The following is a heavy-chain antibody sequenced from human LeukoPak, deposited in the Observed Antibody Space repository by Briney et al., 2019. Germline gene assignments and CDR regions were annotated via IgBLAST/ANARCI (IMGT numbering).Heavy chain of an antibody. CDR1: GGSISSYY. D-gene: IGHD2-15*01. CDR2: IYYSGST. V-gene: IGHV4-59*01. J-gene: IGHJ4*02. CDR3: ATAGGSYYSGWEFDS. Sequence: ASETLSLTCTVSGGSISSYYWSWIRQPPGKGLEWIGYIYYSGSTNYNPSLKSRVTISVDTSKNQFSLKLSSVTAADTAVYYCATAGGSYYSGWEFDSWGQGTLVTVSS.